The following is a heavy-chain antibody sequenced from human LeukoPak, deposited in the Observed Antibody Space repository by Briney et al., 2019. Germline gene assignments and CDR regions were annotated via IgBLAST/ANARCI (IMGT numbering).Heavy chain of an antibody. Sequence: SETLSLTCTVSGVSISGYYWSWIRQPPGKGLEWIGYIYYSGSTDYNPSLESRVTISVDTSKNQFSLKLSSVTAADTAVYYCARLHISNWYIFDYWGQGTLVTVSS. D-gene: IGHD6-13*01. CDR2: IYYSGST. J-gene: IGHJ4*02. CDR1: GVSISGYY. CDR3: ARLHISNWYIFDY. V-gene: IGHV4-59*01.